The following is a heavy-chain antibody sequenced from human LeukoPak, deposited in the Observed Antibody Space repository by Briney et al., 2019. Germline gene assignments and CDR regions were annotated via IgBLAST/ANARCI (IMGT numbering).Heavy chain of an antibody. D-gene: IGHD3-10*01. CDR1: GYTLTGYY. Sequence: ASVKVSCKASGYTLTGYYMHWVRQAPGQGLEWMGWINPNSGGTNYAQKFQGRVTMTRDTSISTAYMELRSLRSDDTAVYYCARSGSGRYYYMDVWGKGTTVTVSS. CDR2: INPNSGGT. J-gene: IGHJ6*03. CDR3: ARSGSGRYYYMDV. V-gene: IGHV1-2*02.